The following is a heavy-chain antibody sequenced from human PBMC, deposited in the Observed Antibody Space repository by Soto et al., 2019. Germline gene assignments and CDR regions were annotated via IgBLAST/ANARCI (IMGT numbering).Heavy chain of an antibody. V-gene: IGHV1-3*01. D-gene: IGHD6-19*01. CDR2: INAGNGNT. Sequence: QAHLVQSGAEVKMPGDSVQVSCKASGFVSTNRNFHWVRQAPGQSLEWMGRINAGNGNTQYSHNFQGRITFTTDPSASTAFIELTNLRFEDRAIYFCASDYGSNWRLWGQGTLVSVSS. J-gene: IGHJ4*02. CDR1: GFVSTNRN. CDR3: ASDYGSNWRL.